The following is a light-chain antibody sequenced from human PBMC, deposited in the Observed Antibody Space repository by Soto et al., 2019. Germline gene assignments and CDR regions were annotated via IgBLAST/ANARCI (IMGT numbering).Light chain of an antibody. J-gene: IGKJ5*01. CDR1: QSVSSD. V-gene: IGKV3-15*01. Sequence: TLSCRASQSVSSDLAWYQQKPGQAPRLLIYYTSTRATGFPARFSGGASVTDIQITTSELGFEAWAFYCTEHHNNWPLTFGQGTRLEIK. CDR3: EHHNNWPLT. CDR2: YTS.